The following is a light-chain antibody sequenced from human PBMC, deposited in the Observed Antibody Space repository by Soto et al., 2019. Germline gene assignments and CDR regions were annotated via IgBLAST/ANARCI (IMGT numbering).Light chain of an antibody. CDR2: DAS. Sequence: EIVLTQSPATLSLSPGERATLSCRASQSVGYHLAWYQQKPGQAPRLLIYDASNRATGIPARFSGSGCGTDVTLAISSLEAEDFAVYYCQQRSNWPPVTFGGGTKVEIK. J-gene: IGKJ4*01. CDR1: QSVGYH. V-gene: IGKV3-11*01. CDR3: QQRSNWPPVT.